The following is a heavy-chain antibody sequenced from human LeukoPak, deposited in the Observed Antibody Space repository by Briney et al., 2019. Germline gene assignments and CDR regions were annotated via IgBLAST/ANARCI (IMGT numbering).Heavy chain of an antibody. CDR2: IKSKADGATR. CDR3: GLGSGKSDFDY. V-gene: IGHV3-15*01. D-gene: IGHD3-10*01. Sequence: GGSLGLSCVVSGFTFTNAWMSWVRQAPGKGLEWVGRIKSKADGATRDFAAPVKGRFSISRDDSKNTVYLQMNSLKIDDTAVYYCGLGSGKSDFDYWGQGTLVTVSS. J-gene: IGHJ4*02. CDR1: GFTFTNAW.